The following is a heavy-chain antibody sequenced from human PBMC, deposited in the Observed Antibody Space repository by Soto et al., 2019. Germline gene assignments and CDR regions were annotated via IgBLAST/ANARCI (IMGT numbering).Heavy chain of an antibody. Sequence: SETLSLTCTVSGGSISSGGYYWSWIRQHPGKGLEWIGYIYYSGSTYYNPSLKSRVTISVDTSKNQFSLKLSSVTAADTAVYYCARLRYFDRLSTYYFDYWGQGTLVTVSS. D-gene: IGHD3-9*01. CDR2: IYYSGST. CDR3: ARLRYFDRLSTYYFDY. V-gene: IGHV4-31*03. CDR1: GGSISSGGYY. J-gene: IGHJ4*02.